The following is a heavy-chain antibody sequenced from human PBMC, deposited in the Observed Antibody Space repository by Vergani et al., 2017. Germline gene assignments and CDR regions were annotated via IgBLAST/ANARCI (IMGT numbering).Heavy chain of an antibody. Sequence: QVQLHESGPGLVKPSETLSLTCTVSGDSISPYFWTWIRQPPGQGLEWIGYISYSGDTNCAPSLKSRVSISLDTSKNQFPLQVNSVTPSDTAVYYCARGGWLVPDVWGQGTLVTVSS. CDR2: ISYSGDT. J-gene: IGHJ4*02. V-gene: IGHV4-59*01. D-gene: IGHD2-21*02. CDR1: GDSISPYF. CDR3: ARGGWLVPDV.